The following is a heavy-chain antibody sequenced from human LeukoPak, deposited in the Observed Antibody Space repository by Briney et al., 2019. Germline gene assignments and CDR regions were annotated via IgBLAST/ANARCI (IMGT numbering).Heavy chain of an antibody. V-gene: IGHV3-21*01. J-gene: IGHJ4*02. D-gene: IGHD4-17*01. Sequence: GGSLRLSCAASGFTFSSYSMNWVRQAPGKGLEGVSSISSSSYIYYADSVKGRFTISRDNAKNSLYLQMNSLRAEDTAVYYCARGQSVVRETTTAFDYWGQGTLVTVSS. CDR1: GFTFSSYS. CDR2: ISSSSYI. CDR3: ARGQSVVRETTTAFDY.